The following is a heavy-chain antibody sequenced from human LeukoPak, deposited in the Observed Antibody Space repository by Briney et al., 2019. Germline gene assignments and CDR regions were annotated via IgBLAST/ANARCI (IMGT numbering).Heavy chain of an antibody. CDR2: ISYDGSNK. V-gene: IGHV3-30*01. D-gene: IGHD3-22*01. Sequence: GGSLRLSCAASGFTFGSYAMHWVRQAPGKGQEWVAVISYDGSNKYYADSVKGRFTISRDNSKNTLYLQVNSLRAEDTAVYYCARGSSGYNDYWGQGTLVTVSS. CDR1: GFTFGSYA. CDR3: ARGSSGYNDY. J-gene: IGHJ4*02.